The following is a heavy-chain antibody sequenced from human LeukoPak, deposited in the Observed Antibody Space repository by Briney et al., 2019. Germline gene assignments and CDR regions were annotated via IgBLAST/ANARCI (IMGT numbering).Heavy chain of an antibody. Sequence: GGSLRLSCAASGFTVSDNYMGWVRQAPGKGLEWVSVFYSGGSTRHADSVKGRFTISRDNSKNTLYLQLNSLRAEDTAVYFCASSSWSSEYFHYWGQGTLVTVSS. V-gene: IGHV3-66*01. J-gene: IGHJ1*01. CDR2: FYSGGST. CDR1: GFTVSDNY. CDR3: ASSSWSSEYFHY. D-gene: IGHD6-13*01.